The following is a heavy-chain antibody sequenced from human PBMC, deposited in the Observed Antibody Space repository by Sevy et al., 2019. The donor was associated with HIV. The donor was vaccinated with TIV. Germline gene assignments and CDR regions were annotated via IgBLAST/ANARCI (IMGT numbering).Heavy chain of an antibody. CDR1: GFTFSKYS. CDR3: AREGCTKPHDY. CDR2: FSFGCGKI. Sequence: GGSLRLSCAASGFTFSKYSMSWIRQTPGKGLEWVSTFSFGCGKINYADSVKGRFTISRDDSRNTFYLQMNSLRDDDTAIYYCAREGCTKPHDYWGQGTVVTVSS. J-gene: IGHJ4*02. D-gene: IGHD2-8*01. V-gene: IGHV3-23*01.